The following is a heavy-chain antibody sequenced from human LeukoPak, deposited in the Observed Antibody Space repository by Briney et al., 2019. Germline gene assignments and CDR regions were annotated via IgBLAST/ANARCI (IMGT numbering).Heavy chain of an antibody. D-gene: IGHD1-1*01. CDR2: IYYSGST. Sequence: PSQTLSLTCTVSGGSISSSSYYWGWIRQPPGKGLEWIGSIYYSGSTYYNPSLKSRVTISVDTSKNQFSLKLSSVTAADTAVYYCAKLHNYKNDAFDMWGQGKMVAVFS. J-gene: IGHJ3*02. V-gene: IGHV4-39*01. CDR3: AKLHNYKNDAFDM. CDR1: GGSISSSSYY.